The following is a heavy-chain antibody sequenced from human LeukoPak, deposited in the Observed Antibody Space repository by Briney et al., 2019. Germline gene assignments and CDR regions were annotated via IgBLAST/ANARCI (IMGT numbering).Heavy chain of an antibody. D-gene: IGHD3-3*01. CDR1: GYSITSGYY. Sequence: SETLSLTCTVSGYSITSGYYWTWIRQPPGKGLEWIGNIYHSGRAFYKSSLKSRVTMSVETSKNQFSLNLTSVTAADTAVYFCARVSAHGICDSWGRGTLVTVSS. V-gene: IGHV4-38-2*02. CDR3: ARVSAHGICDS. CDR2: IYHSGRA. J-gene: IGHJ4*02.